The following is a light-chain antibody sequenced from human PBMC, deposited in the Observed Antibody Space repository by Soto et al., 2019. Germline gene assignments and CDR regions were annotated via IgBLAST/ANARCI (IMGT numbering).Light chain of an antibody. V-gene: IGLV2-14*01. CDR1: SSDVGGYNY. Sequence: QSALTQPASVSGSPGQSITISCTGTSSDVGGYNYVFWYQQHPGKAPKLMIYDVSNRPSGVSNRFSGSKSGNTASLTISGLQAEYEADYYCSSYTSSSTLLYVFGTGTKLTVL. CDR2: DVS. J-gene: IGLJ1*01. CDR3: SSYTSSSTLLYV.